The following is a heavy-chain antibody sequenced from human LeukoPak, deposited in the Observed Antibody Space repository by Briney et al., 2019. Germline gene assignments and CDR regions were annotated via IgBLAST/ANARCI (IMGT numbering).Heavy chain of an antibody. CDR3: GSSGWSHYYYGMDV. D-gene: IGHD6-19*01. CDR1: GYTFTSYG. J-gene: IGHJ6*02. CDR2: ISAYNGNT. Sequence: ASVKASCKASGYTFTSYGISWVRQAPGQGLERMGWISAYNGNTNYAQKLQGRVTMTTDTSTSTAYMELRSLRSDDTAVYYCGSSGWSHYYYGMDVWGQGTTVTVSS. V-gene: IGHV1-18*01.